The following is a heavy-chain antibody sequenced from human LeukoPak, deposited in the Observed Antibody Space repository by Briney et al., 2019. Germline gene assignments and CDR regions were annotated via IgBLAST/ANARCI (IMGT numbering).Heavy chain of an antibody. CDR3: ASLWFGELLG. V-gene: IGHV3-21*01. CDR2: ISSSSSYR. J-gene: IGHJ4*02. Sequence: PGGSLRLSCSTSRFTFSSYRMTSVRQAPGKGLEWISSISSSSSYRYYADSVKDRFTISRDNAKNSLYLQMNSLRAEDTAVYYCASLWFGELLGWGQGTLVTVSS. D-gene: IGHD3-10*01. CDR1: RFTFSSYR.